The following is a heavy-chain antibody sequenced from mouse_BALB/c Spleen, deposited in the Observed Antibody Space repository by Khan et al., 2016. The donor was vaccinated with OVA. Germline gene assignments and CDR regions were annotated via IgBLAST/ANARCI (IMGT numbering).Heavy chain of an antibody. D-gene: IGHD2-1*01. CDR1: GFTFSSFG. Sequence: EVQLVESGGGLVQPGGSRKLSCAASGFTFSSFGMHWVRQAPKKGLEWVAYMSSGSSTIYYVDTVKGRFTISSDNPKNTLFLQMTSLRSEDTAMYYLVRSGGNFHWYFDVWGAGTSVTVSS. V-gene: IGHV5-17*02. J-gene: IGHJ1*01. CDR2: MSSGSSTI. CDR3: VRSGGNFHWYFDV.